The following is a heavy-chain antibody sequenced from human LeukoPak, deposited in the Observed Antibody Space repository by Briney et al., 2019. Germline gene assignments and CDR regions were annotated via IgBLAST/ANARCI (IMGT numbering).Heavy chain of an antibody. J-gene: IGHJ4*02. Sequence: PSETLSLTCAVYGGSFSGYYWSWIRQPPGKGLEWIGEINHSGSTNYNPSLKSRVTISVDTSKNQFSLKLSSVTAADTAVYYCARGYYYYSSGYYHDYWGQGTLVTVSS. CDR1: GGSFSGYY. V-gene: IGHV4-34*01. CDR2: INHSGST. D-gene: IGHD3-22*01. CDR3: ARGYYYYSSGYYHDY.